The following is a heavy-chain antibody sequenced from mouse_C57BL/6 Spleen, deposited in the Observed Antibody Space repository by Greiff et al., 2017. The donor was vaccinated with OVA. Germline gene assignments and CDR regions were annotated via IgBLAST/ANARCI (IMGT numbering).Heavy chain of an antibody. Sequence: EVHLVESGGGLVKPGGSLKLSCAASGFTFSDYGMHWVRQAPEKGLEWVAYISSGSSTIYSADTVKGRFTISRDNAKNTLFLQMTSLKSEDTARYYCARYGNSYDYWGQGTTLTVSS. D-gene: IGHD2-1*01. CDR1: GFTFSDYG. CDR3: ARYGNSYDY. CDR2: ISSGSSTI. J-gene: IGHJ2*01. V-gene: IGHV5-17*01.